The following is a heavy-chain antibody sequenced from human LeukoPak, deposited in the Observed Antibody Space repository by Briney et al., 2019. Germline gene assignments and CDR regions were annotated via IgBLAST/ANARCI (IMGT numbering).Heavy chain of an antibody. V-gene: IGHV3-20*04. CDR3: ARGTLKAAATDFDF. CDR1: GFTFEDYG. CDR2: INWNGGST. Sequence: RPGGSLRVSSPASGFTFEDYGMSWVRQAPGKGLEWVSGINWNGGSTGYADSVKGRFTISRDNAKNSLYLQMNSLRAEDTALYYCARGTLKAAATDFDFWGQGTLVTVSS. J-gene: IGHJ4*02. D-gene: IGHD6-13*01.